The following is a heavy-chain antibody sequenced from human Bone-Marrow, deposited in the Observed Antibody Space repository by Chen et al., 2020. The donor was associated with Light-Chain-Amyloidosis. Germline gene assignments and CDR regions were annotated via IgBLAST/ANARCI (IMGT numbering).Heavy chain of an antibody. Sequence: QVQLVESGGGVVQPGRSLRLSCAASGFTFSSYGMHWVRQAPGKGLEWVAVISYDGSNKSYADSVKGRFTISRDNSKNTLYLQMNSLRAEDTAVYYCAKDPGRYSSGWYFWGQGTLVTVSS. CDR3: AKDPGRYSSGWYF. V-gene: IGHV3-30*18. D-gene: IGHD6-19*01. CDR1: GFTFSSYG. J-gene: IGHJ4*02. CDR2: ISYDGSNK.